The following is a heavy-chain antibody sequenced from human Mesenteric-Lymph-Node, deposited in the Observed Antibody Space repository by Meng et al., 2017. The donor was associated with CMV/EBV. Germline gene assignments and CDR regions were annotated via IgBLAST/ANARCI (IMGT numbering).Heavy chain of an antibody. V-gene: IGHV3-66*01. CDR3: ARGLGTPPGYYYYYGMDV. J-gene: IGHJ6*02. CDR2: IYSGAGT. CDR1: GLTVSSNY. Sequence: GESLKISCAASGLTVSSNYMNWVRQAPGQGLEWVSVIYSGAGTYYADSVKGRFSISRDSSKNTLSLQMNSLRAEDTAVYYCARGLGTPPGYYYYYGMDVWGQGTTVTVSS. D-gene: IGHD1-1*01.